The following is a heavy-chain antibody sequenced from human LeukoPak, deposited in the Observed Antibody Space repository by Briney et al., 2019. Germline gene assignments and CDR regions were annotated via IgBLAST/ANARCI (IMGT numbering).Heavy chain of an antibody. J-gene: IGHJ4*02. CDR1: GFTFSSYG. CDR2: IRYDGSNK. Sequence: PGGSLRLSCAASGFTFSSYGMHWVRQAPGKGLEWVAFIRYDGSNKYYADSVKGRFTISRDNSKNTVYLQMNSLRPEDTALYPCAKDITESGSYDFDYWGQGILVTVSS. D-gene: IGHD1-26*01. V-gene: IGHV3-30*02. CDR3: AKDITESGSYDFDY.